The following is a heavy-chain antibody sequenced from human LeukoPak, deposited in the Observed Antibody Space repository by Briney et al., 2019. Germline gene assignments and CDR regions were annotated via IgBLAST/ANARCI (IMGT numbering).Heavy chain of an antibody. D-gene: IGHD2-15*01. CDR3: ARDVNGVVVVAATVDH. CDR2: INPNRGGT. J-gene: IGHJ4*02. Sequence: ASVKVSCKASAYTFTSYTISWVRQAPGQGLEWMGWINPNRGGTVYTQKFQGRVTMTRDTSISTAYMELSRLRSDDTAVYYCARDVNGVVVVAATVDHWGQGTLVTVSS. V-gene: IGHV1-2*02. CDR1: AYTFTSYT.